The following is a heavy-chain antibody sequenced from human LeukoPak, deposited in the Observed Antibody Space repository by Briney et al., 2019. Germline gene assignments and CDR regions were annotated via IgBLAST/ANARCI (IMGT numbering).Heavy chain of an antibody. CDR3: ARELRYFDWLLYEGYFDY. Sequence: GASVKVSCKASGNTFTSYDINWVRQATGQGLEWMGWMNPNSGNTGYAQKFQGRVTMTRNTSISTAYMELSSLRSEDTAVYYCARELRYFDWLLYEGYFDYWGQGTLVTVSS. D-gene: IGHD3-9*01. CDR2: MNPNSGNT. CDR1: GNTFTSYD. V-gene: IGHV1-8*01. J-gene: IGHJ4*02.